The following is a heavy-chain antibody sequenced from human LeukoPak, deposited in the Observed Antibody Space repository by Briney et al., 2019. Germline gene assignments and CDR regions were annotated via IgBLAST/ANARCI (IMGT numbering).Heavy chain of an antibody. CDR2: ISYDGSNK. CDR3: ARDRSVVIRVYYYYYMDV. V-gene: IGHV3-30*04. D-gene: IGHD3-22*01. J-gene: IGHJ6*03. CDR1: GFTFSSYA. Sequence: GGSLRLSCAASGFTFSSYAMHWVRQAPGKGLEWVAVISYDGSNKYYADSVKGRFTISRDNSKNTLYLQMNSLRAEDTAVYYCARDRSVVIRVYYYYYMDVWGKGTTVTVSS.